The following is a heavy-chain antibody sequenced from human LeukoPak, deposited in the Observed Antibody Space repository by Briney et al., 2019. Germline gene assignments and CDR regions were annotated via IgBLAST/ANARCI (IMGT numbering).Heavy chain of an antibody. Sequence: PSETLSLTCTVSGGSISNYHCTWIRQPAGKGLEWIGQIHTSGSTNYNPPLKSRVTMSIDTPENQVSLTMRSVTAADTAVYYCARRDSSSGLSFDKWGQGTLVPVFS. D-gene: IGHD3-22*01. CDR2: IHTSGST. V-gene: IGHV4-4*07. J-gene: IGHJ4*02. CDR1: GGSISNYH. CDR3: ARRDSSSGLSFDK.